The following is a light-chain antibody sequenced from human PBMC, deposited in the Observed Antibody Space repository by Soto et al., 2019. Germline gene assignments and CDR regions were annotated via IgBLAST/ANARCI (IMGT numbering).Light chain of an antibody. CDR2: DAS. CDR3: QQSYNTPLT. J-gene: IGKJ1*01. CDR1: QTIGTY. Sequence: IEVTQSPSSLAASLGDRVTITCRASQTIGTYVNWYRQKSGAAPELLIYDASTLQSGVPSRFRGCASGTDFTLTISSLQLDDFATYYCQQSYNTPLTFGQGPKVEIK. V-gene: IGKV1-39*01.